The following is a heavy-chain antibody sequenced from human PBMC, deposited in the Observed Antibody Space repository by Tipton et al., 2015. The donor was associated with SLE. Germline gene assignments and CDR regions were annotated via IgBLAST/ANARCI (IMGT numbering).Heavy chain of an antibody. Sequence: SLRLSCAASGFTFSSYIMNWVRQAPGKGLEWVSSISSSSSYIYYADSVKGRFTISRDNAKNSLFLQMNSLRAEDTAVYYCARHSQGHVVVGDFDSWGQGTLVTVSS. J-gene: IGHJ4*02. CDR2: ISSSSSYI. V-gene: IGHV3-21*06. CDR1: GFTFSSYI. CDR3: ARHSQGHVVVGDFDS. D-gene: IGHD2-2*01.